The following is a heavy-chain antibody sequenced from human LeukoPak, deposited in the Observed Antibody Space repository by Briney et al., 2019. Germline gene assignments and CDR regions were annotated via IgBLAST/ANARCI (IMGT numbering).Heavy chain of an antibody. J-gene: IGHJ6*02. CDR1: GFTFSSYA. D-gene: IGHD3-10*01. CDR2: ISGSGGST. Sequence: PGGSLRLSCAASGFTFSSYAMSWVRQAPGKGLEWVSAISGSGGSTYYADSVKGRFTISRDNSKNTLYLQMNSLRAEDTAVYYCARESGSGSRFYYYYYGMDVWGQGTTVTVSS. V-gene: IGHV3-23*01. CDR3: ARESGSGSRFYYYYYGMDV.